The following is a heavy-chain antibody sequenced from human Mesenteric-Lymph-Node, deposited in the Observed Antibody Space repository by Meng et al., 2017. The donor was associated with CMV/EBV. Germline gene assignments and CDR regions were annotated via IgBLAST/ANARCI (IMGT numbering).Heavy chain of an antibody. D-gene: IGHD3-22*01. J-gene: IGHJ1*01. CDR1: TFTSYD. CDR3: ARGGSYYDSSGSILEYFQH. Sequence: TFTSYDINWVRQANGQGLEWMGWMNPNSGNTGYAQKYKGRVTMTRNTSISTAYMELSSLRSEDTAVYYCARGGSYYDSSGSILEYFQHWGQGTLVTVSS. V-gene: IGHV1-8*01. CDR2: MNPNSGNT.